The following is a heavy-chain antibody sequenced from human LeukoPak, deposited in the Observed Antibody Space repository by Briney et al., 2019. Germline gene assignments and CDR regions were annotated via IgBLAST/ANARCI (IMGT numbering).Heavy chain of an antibody. D-gene: IGHD2-2*01. J-gene: IGHJ3*02. Sequence: PGRSLRHSCAASGFTFSSYGMHWVRQAPGKGLEWVTVISYDGSNKYYADSVKGRFTISRDNSKNTLYLQMNSLRAEDTAVYYCAREGEGVVPAATWVAAFDIWGQGTMVTVSS. CDR1: GFTFSSYG. CDR3: AREGEGVVPAATWVAAFDI. V-gene: IGHV3-30*03. CDR2: ISYDGSNK.